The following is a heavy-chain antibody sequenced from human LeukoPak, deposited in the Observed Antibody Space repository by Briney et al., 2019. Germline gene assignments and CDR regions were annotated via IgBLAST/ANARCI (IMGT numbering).Heavy chain of an antibody. Sequence: SETLSLTCTVSGGSISRYYWSWIRRPPGKGLEWIGYIYTRGSTNYNPSLKSRVTISVDTSKNQFSLKLNSVTAADTAVYYCARHGGIAAAYYFDYWGQGTLVTVSS. J-gene: IGHJ4*02. D-gene: IGHD6-13*01. CDR3: ARHGGIAAAYYFDY. CDR2: IYTRGST. V-gene: IGHV4-4*09. CDR1: GGSISRYY.